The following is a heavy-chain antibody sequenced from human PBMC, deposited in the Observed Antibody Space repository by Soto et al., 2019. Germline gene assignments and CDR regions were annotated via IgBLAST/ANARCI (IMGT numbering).Heavy chain of an antibody. CDR2: IKQDGSEK. V-gene: IGHV3-7*03. CDR3: ARGVVLLWFGVVSGLDF. Sequence: WGSQRLFSAASLFTFSSYWMILIRQAPGRGLEWVVNIKQDGSEKYYVDSVKGRFTISRDNAKNSLYLQMNSLRAEDTAVYYCARGVVLLWFGVVSGLDFWVQGTPVTVSS. J-gene: IGHJ6*01. CDR1: LFTFSSYW. D-gene: IGHD3-10*01.